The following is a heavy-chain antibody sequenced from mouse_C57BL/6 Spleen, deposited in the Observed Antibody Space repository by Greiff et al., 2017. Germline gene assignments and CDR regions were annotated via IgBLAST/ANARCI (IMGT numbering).Heavy chain of an antibody. CDR1: GYTITHYY. CDR2: IDPANGNT. V-gene: IGHV1-77*01. Sequence: QVHLKQSGAELVRPGASVKLSCKASGYTITHYYMHWVKQRHGQGLEWIGRIDPANGNTNYHPKFKGKATFTADTSSSTAYLELRSLTSEDSAIYCCAIGDNDGHCDYWGKGTTLTVSS. D-gene: IGHD2-4*01. CDR3: AIGDNDGHCDY. J-gene: IGHJ2*01.